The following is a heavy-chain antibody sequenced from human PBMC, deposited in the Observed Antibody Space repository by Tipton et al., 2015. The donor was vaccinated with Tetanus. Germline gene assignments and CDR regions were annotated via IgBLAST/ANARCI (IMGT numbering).Heavy chain of an antibody. V-gene: IGHV5-51*01. CDR2: IFPDDSDT. Sequence: QLVQSGADVKKPGESLKISCKASGYSFTSHWIGWVRQMPGKGLEWMGMIFPDDSDTRYSPSFQGHVTFSVDKSTRTVYLQWSSLKASDTAMYFCARMYSTSSPFDPWGQGTLVAVSS. CDR3: ARMYSTSSPFDP. D-gene: IGHD6-6*01. CDR1: GYSFTSHW. J-gene: IGHJ5*02.